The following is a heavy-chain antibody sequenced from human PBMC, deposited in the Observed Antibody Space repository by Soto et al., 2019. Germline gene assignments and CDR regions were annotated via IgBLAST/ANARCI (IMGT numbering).Heavy chain of an antibody. D-gene: IGHD3-10*01. CDR3: ARRGYGLYFDY. V-gene: IGHV3-64*01. CDR1: GFTFSSYA. Sequence: VQLVASGGGLVQPGGSLRLSCAASGFTFSSYAMHWVRQAPGKGLEYVSVISGNGDSIYYANSVKGRFTISRDNSKNTLYLQMGSLRAEDMAVYYCARRGYGLYFDYWGQGTLVTVSS. J-gene: IGHJ4*02. CDR2: ISGNGDSI.